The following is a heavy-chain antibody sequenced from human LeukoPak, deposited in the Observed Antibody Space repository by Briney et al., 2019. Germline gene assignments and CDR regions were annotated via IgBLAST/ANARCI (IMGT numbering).Heavy chain of an antibody. D-gene: IGHD1-26*01. CDR2: ISSSSSTI. Sequence: PGGSLRLSCAASGFTFSSYSMNWVRQAPGKGLEWVSYISSSSSTIYYADSVKGRFTISRDNAKNSLYLQMNSLRAEDTAVYYCARDKLGATNQDIYYFDYWGQGTLVTVSS. CDR3: ARDKLGATNQDIYYFDY. V-gene: IGHV3-48*04. CDR1: GFTFSSYS. J-gene: IGHJ4*02.